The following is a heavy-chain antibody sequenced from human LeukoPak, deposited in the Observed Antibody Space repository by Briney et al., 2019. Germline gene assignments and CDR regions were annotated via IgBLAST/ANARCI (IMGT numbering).Heavy chain of an antibody. CDR2: INEDGSLK. V-gene: IGHV3-7*01. CDR1: GFSFSDHW. J-gene: IGHJ3*02. CDR3: ARGRVSSGYYFDAFDI. Sequence: GGSLRLSCADSGFSFSDHWMTWVRQAPGKGLEWVANINEDGSLKYYVDSVKGRFTISRDNTKNSLYLQMNSLRAEDTAVYYCARGRVSSGYYFDAFDIWGQGTMVTVSS. D-gene: IGHD3-22*01.